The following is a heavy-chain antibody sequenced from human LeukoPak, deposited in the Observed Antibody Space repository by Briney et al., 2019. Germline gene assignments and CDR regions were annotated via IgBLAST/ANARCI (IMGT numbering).Heavy chain of an antibody. CDR3: ARGRLFYDSTGYFI. D-gene: IGHD3-22*01. CDR2: IYSSGST. J-gene: IGHJ3*02. V-gene: IGHV4-4*07. Sequence: PSETLSLTCTVSGGSITNYYWSWIRQPAGKGLEWIGHIYSSGSTNYNPSLKSRVTMSVDSSKNQFSLKLSSVTAADTAVYHCARGRLFYDSTGYFIWGPGATVTVSS. CDR1: GGSITNYY.